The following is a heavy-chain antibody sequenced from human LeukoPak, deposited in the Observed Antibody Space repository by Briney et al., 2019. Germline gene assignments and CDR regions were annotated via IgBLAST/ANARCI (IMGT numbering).Heavy chain of an antibody. D-gene: IGHD6-19*01. Sequence: SETLSLTCTVSGGSISRHYWSWIRQPPGKGLEWIGYIYYSGSTNYNPSLKSRVTISVDTSKNQFSLKLSSVTAADTAVYYCARVRSSGWYATQYYYFDYWGQGTLVTVSS. V-gene: IGHV4-59*11. CDR3: ARVRSSGWYATQYYYFDY. CDR2: IYYSGST. CDR1: GGSISRHY. J-gene: IGHJ4*02.